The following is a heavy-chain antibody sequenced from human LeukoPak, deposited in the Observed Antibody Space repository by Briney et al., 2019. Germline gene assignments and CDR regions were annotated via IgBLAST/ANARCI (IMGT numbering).Heavy chain of an antibody. CDR1: GFTFRNFA. CDR3: AKDDGGEYHLFDS. Sequence: GGSLRLSFAASGFTFRNFAMSWVRQVPGKGLEWLSTLVVTGAATYYADSVMDRFIISRDNSKNTLYLQMNSLRVEDTAVYYCAKDDGGEYHLFDSWGLGTLVTVSS. D-gene: IGHD3-16*01. CDR2: LVVTGAAT. J-gene: IGHJ4*02. V-gene: IGHV3-23*01.